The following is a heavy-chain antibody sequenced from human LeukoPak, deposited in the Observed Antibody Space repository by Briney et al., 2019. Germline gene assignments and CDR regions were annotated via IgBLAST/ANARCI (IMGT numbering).Heavy chain of an antibody. CDR3: ARASGIDS. D-gene: IGHD6-25*01. J-gene: IGHJ4*02. CDR1: GFTFSIYS. CDR2: ITGSSSTI. V-gene: IGHV3-48*02. Sequence: GGSLRLSCVASGFTFSIYSMTWVRQAPGKGLEWVSYITGSSSTIYYADSVKGRFTVSRDNAKNSLYLQMNSLRDDDTAVYYCARASGIDSWGQGTVVTVSA.